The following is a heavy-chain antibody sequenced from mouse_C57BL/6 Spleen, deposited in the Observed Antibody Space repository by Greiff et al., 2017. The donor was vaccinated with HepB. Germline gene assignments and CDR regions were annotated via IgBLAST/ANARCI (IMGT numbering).Heavy chain of an antibody. CDR3: ARGSTMVTTYWYFDV. V-gene: IGHV3-6*01. D-gene: IGHD2-2*01. CDR1: GYSITSGYY. J-gene: IGHJ1*03. CDR2: ISYDGSN. Sequence: EVKLQESGPGLVKPSQSLSLTCSVTGYSITSGYYWNWIRQFPGNKLEWMGYISYDGSNNYNPSLKNRISITRDTSKNQFFLKLNSVTTEDTATYYCARGSTMVTTYWYFDVWGTGTTVTVSS.